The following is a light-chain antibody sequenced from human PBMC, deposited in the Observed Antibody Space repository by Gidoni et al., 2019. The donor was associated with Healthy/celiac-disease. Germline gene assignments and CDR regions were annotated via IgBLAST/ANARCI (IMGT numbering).Light chain of an antibody. CDR2: LNSDGSH. CDR3: QTWGTGIV. J-gene: IGLJ3*02. Sequence: QLVLTQSPSASASLGASVKLTCTLSSGHSSYASAWHQQPPENGPRYLMKLNSDGSHSKGDGIPDRCSGSSSGAERYLTISSLQSEDEADYYCQTWGTGIVFGGGTKLTVL. V-gene: IGLV4-69*01. CDR1: SGHSSYA.